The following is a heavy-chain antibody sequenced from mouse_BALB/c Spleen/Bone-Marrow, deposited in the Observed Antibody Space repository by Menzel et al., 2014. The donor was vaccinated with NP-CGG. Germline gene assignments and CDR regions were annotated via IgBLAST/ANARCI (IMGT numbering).Heavy chain of an antibody. Sequence: LVESGPELVKPGASVKMSCKASGHTFTSYVMHWVKQKPGQGLEWVGYINPYNDGTNYNEKFKGKATLTSDKSSSTVYMELSSLTSEDSAVYYCARGGSYYAVDYWGQGTSVTVSS. CDR1: GHTFTSYV. CDR3: ARGGSYYAVDY. V-gene: IGHV1-14*01. CDR2: INPYNDGT. J-gene: IGHJ4*01.